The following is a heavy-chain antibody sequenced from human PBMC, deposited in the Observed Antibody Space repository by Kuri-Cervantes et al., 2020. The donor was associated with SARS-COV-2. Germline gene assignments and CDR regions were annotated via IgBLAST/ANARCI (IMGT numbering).Heavy chain of an antibody. D-gene: IGHD2-2*01. CDR1: GGTFSSYA. CDR2: IIPIFGTA. CDR3: ARGGWFRKPAAISYYYYMDV. Sequence: SVKVSCKASGGTFSSYAISWVRQAPGQGLEWMGGIIPIFGTANYAQKFQGRVTITADESTSTAYMELSSLRSEDTAVYYCARGGWFRKPAAISYYYYMDVWGKGTTVTVSS. V-gene: IGHV1-69*13. J-gene: IGHJ6*03.